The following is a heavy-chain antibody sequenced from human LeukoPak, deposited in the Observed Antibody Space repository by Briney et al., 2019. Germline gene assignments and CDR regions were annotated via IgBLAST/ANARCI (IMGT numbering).Heavy chain of an antibody. CDR3: TTDEGNGVTPPYYYYMDV. Sequence: PGGSLRLSCAASGFTFSSYSMNWVRQAPGKGLEWVGHIKSKTDGGTTDYAAPVKGRFTISRDDSKNVLYLQMNSLKAEDTAIYYCTTDEGNGVTPPYYYYMDVWGKGTTVTVS. CDR2: IKSKTDGGTT. V-gene: IGHV3-15*01. D-gene: IGHD2-21*02. J-gene: IGHJ6*03. CDR1: GFTFSSYS.